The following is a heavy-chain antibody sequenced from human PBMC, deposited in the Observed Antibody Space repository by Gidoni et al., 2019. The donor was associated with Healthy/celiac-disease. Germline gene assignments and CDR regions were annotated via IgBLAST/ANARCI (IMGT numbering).Heavy chain of an antibody. J-gene: IGHJ4*02. Sequence: QVQLQESGPGLVKPSQTLSLTCTVPGGPISSGSYYWSWIRQPAGKGLEWIGRIYTSGSTNYNPSLKSRVTISVDTSKNQFSLKLSSVTAADTAVYYCARGVYDILTGSYYFDYWGQGTLVTVSS. CDR3: ARGVYDILTGSYYFDY. CDR1: GGPISSGSYY. V-gene: IGHV4-61*02. CDR2: IYTSGST. D-gene: IGHD3-9*01.